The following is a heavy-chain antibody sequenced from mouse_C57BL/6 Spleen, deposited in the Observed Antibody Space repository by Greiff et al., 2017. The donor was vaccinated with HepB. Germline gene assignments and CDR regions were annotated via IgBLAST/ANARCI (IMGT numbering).Heavy chain of an antibody. CDR1: GYAFSSSW. CDR2: IYPGDGDT. V-gene: IGHV1-82*01. J-gene: IGHJ2*01. Sequence: VQLQQSGPELVKPGASVKISCKASGYAFSSSWLNWVKQRPGKGLEWLGRIYPGDGDTNYNGKFKGKATLTADKSSSTAYIQLSSLTSEDSAVYFCARYGSSYGYFDYWGQGTTLTVSS. D-gene: IGHD1-1*01. CDR3: ARYGSSYGYFDY.